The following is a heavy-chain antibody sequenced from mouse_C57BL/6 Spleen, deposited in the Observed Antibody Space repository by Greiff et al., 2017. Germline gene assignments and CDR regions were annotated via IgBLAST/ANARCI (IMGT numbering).Heavy chain of an antibody. CDR3: ARSYYYGSSYEGVFDY. J-gene: IGHJ2*01. D-gene: IGHD1-1*01. CDR2: INPNNGGN. CDR1: GYTFTDYY. V-gene: IGHV1-26*01. Sequence: VQLQQSGPELVKPGASVKISCKASGYTFTDYYMNWVKQSHGKSLEWIGDINPNNGGNSYNQKFKGKATLTVDKSSSTAYMELRSLTSEDSAVYYCARSYYYGSSYEGVFDYWGQGTTLTVSS.